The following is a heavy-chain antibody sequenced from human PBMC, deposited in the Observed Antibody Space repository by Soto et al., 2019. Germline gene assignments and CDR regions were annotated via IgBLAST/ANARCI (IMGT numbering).Heavy chain of an antibody. CDR2: INIDGTEK. Sequence: EVQLVESGGALVQPGGSLRLSCATSGLTFTHYWMNWVRQAPGKGLEWVANINIDGTEKYYGDSVKGRFTISRDNAKNSLYLQMDSLRDEDMAVYYCARNRGWEMLDYWVQGTLVTVSS. V-gene: IGHV3-7*01. J-gene: IGHJ4*02. CDR1: GLTFTHYW. D-gene: IGHD6-19*01. CDR3: ARNRGWEMLDY.